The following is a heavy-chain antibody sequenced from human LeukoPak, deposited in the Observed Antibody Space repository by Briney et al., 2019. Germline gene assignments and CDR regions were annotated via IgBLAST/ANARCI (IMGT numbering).Heavy chain of an antibody. CDR1: GFTFSSYA. CDR3: AKDPQQWLGRGGNWFDP. V-gene: IGHV3-23*01. Sequence: GGSLRLSCAASGFTFSSYAMSWVRQAPGKGLEWVSAISGSGGSTYYADSVKGRFTISRDNSKNTLYLQMNSLRAEDTVVYYCAKDPQQWLGRGGNWFDPWGQGTLVTVSS. CDR2: ISGSGGST. D-gene: IGHD6-19*01. J-gene: IGHJ5*02.